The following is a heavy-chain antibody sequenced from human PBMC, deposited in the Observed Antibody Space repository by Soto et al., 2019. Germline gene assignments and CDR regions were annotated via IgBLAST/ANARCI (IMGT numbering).Heavy chain of an antibody. CDR2: IIPVSGTA. V-gene: IGHV1-69*12. Sequence: QVHLEQSGAEVKKPGSSVKVSCKFSGGTFSSYVIIWVRQAPGQGLEWMGGIIPVSGTANYSQKFHGRVTIFADAATNTADMELSSVRFDDTAVYYCATVDRSVALVGWFDPWVQGTLVAVSS. CDR1: GGTFSSYV. D-gene: IGHD2-8*02. CDR3: ATVDRSVALVGWFDP. J-gene: IGHJ5*02.